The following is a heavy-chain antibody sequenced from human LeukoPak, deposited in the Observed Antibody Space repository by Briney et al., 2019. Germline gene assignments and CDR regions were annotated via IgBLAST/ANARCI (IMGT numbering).Heavy chain of an antibody. D-gene: IGHD1-1*01. CDR1: GGSISSSSYY. V-gene: IGHV4-39*01. J-gene: IGHJ4*02. Sequence: SETLSLTCTVSGGSISSSSYYWGWIRQPPGKGLEWIGRIYYSGSTYYNPSLKSRVTISVDTSKNQFSLKLSSVTAADTAVYYCARLRNGFTGNYWGQGTLVTVSS. CDR3: ARLRNGFTGNY. CDR2: IYYSGST.